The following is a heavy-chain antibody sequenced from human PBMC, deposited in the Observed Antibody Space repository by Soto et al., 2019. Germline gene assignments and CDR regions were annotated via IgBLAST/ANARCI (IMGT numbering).Heavy chain of an antibody. CDR1: GGSISSSY. V-gene: IGHV4-59*01. Sequence: TLSLTCTVSGGSISSSYWSWIRQPPGKGLEWIGYIYYSGSTNYNPSLKSRVTISVDTSKNQFSLKLSSVTAADTAVYYCARGDGNYYYMDVWGKGTTVTVSS. CDR2: IYYSGST. J-gene: IGHJ6*03. CDR3: ARGDGNYYYMDV.